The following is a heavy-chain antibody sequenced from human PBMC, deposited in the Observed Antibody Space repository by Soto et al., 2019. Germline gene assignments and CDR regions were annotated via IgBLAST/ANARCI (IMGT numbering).Heavy chain of an antibody. V-gene: IGHV3-11*05. CDR2: ISSSSSYT. CDR1: GFTFSDYY. CDR3: ARDRGIYCSSTSCYAFYYYGMDV. D-gene: IGHD2-2*01. J-gene: IGHJ6*02. Sequence: QVQLVESGGGLVKPGGSLRLSCAASGFTFSDYYMSWIRQAPGKGLEWVSYISSSSSYTNYADSVKGRFTISRDNAKNSLYLQMNSLRAEDTAVYYCARDRGIYCSSTSCYAFYYYGMDVWGQGTTVTVSS.